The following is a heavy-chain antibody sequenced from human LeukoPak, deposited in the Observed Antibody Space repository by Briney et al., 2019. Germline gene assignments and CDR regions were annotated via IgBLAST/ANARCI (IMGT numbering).Heavy chain of an antibody. J-gene: IGHJ4*02. CDR3: ARRSIVGAIWSPDDGIFDY. D-gene: IGHD1-26*01. V-gene: IGHV1-18*01. Sequence: ASVKVSCKASGYTFTSYGISWVRQAPGQGLEWMGWISAYNGNTNYAQKLQGRVTITRDTSISTAYMELIRLGSDDTAVYYCARRSIVGAIWSPDDGIFDYWGQGTLVTVSS. CDR2: ISAYNGNT. CDR1: GYTFTSYG.